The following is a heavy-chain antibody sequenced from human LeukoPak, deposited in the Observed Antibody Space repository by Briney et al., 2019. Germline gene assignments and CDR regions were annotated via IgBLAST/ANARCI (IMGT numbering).Heavy chain of an antibody. V-gene: IGHV4-61*03. CDR3: ARSQNYYGSGDY. CDR1: GDSVSNGNYY. CDR2: IYYTGNT. J-gene: IGHJ4*02. Sequence: SETLSLTCTVSGDSVSNGNYYWSWLRQPPGKALEWIGYIYYTGNTYYNPSLEGQVTISVDTSKNHFSVKLSSVTAADTAVYYCARSQNYYGSGDYWSQGTLVTVSS. D-gene: IGHD3-10*01.